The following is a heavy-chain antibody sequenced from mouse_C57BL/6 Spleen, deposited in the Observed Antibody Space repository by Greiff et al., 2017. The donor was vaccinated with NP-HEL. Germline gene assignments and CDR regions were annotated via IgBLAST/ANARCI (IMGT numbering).Heavy chain of an antibody. CDR2: INPSTGGT. CDR1: GYSFTGYY. Sequence: EVKLMESGPELVKPGASVKISCKASGYSFTGYYMNWVKQSPEKSLEWIGEINPSTGGTTYNQKFKAKATLTVDKSSSTAYMQLKSLTSEDSAVYYCARSTVVPYWYFDVWGTGTTVTVSS. J-gene: IGHJ1*03. D-gene: IGHD1-1*01. V-gene: IGHV1-42*01. CDR3: ARSTVVPYWYFDV.